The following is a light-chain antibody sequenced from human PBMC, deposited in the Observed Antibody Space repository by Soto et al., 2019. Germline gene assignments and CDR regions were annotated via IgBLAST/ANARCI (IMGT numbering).Light chain of an antibody. J-gene: IGKJ1*01. CDR3: QQYNSFSWT. CDR1: HSISTW. Sequence: DIQMTQSPSTLSASIGDRVTITCRASHSISTWLAWYQQKPGRAPKFLIYDASIVQSGVPSRFSGSGSGTEFTLTISSLHPDDLATYYCQQYNSFSWTFGEGTKVEI. CDR2: DAS. V-gene: IGKV1-5*01.